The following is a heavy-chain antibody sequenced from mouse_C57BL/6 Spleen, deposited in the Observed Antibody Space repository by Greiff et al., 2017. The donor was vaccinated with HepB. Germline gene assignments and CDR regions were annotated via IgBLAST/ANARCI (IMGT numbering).Heavy chain of an antibody. Sequence: QLQQSGAELVRPGTSVKVSCKASGYAFTNYLIEWVKQRPGQGLEWIGVINPGSGGTNYNEKFKGKATLTADKSSSTAYMQLSSLTSEDSAVYFCARWDYDVLDYWGQGTSVTVSS. CDR1: GYAFTNYL. CDR3: ARWDYDVLDY. D-gene: IGHD2-4*01. V-gene: IGHV1-54*01. CDR2: INPGSGGT. J-gene: IGHJ4*01.